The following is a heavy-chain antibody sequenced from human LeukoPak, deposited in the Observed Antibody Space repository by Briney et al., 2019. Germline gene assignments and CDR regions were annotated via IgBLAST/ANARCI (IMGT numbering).Heavy chain of an antibody. CDR3: AKGPSSGWIYYYYGMDV. Sequence: GGSLRFSGAASGFTFSSNAMSWDRQAPGKGLKWVSAISGSGGSTYYADSVKGRFTISRDNSKNTLYLQMNSLRAEDTAVYYCAKGPSSGWIYYYYGMDVWGQGTTVTVSS. CDR2: ISGSGGST. J-gene: IGHJ6*02. V-gene: IGHV3-23*01. CDR1: GFTFSSNA. D-gene: IGHD6-19*01.